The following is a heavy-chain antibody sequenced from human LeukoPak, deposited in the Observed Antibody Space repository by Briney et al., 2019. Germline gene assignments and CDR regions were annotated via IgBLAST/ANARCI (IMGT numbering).Heavy chain of an antibody. CDR2: IRHDGSNK. J-gene: IGHJ3*02. CDR3: AKRRGLWSGYPDTFDI. CDR1: GFTFSSYG. V-gene: IGHV3-30*02. Sequence: GGSLRLSCAASGFTFSSYGIHWVRQAPGKGLEWVAFIRHDGSNKYYADSVKGRFTISRDNSKNTLYLQMNSLRTEDTAVYYCAKRRGLWSGYPDTFDIWGQGTMLTVSS. D-gene: IGHD3-3*01.